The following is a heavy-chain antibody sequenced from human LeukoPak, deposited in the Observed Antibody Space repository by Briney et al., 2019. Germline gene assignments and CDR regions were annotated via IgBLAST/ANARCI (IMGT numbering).Heavy chain of an antibody. CDR2: INPSGGST. CDR1: GYTFNTYY. J-gene: IGHJ3*02. D-gene: IGHD1-26*01. Sequence: ASVKVSCKASGYTFNTYYLHWVRQAPGQGLEWMGIINPSGGSTTYAQKFRGRVTMTRDTSTSTVYMELSSLRSEDTAVYYCAREPRKVGASTYDAFDIWGQGTMVTVSS. V-gene: IGHV1-46*02. CDR3: AREPRKVGASTYDAFDI.